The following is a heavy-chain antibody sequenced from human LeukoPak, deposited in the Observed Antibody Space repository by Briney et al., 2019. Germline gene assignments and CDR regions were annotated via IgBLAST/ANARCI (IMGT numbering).Heavy chain of an antibody. CDR1: GGSISSSSYY. Sequence: SETLSLTCTVSGGSISSSSYYWSWIRQPPGKGLEWTGEINHSGTTNYNPSLKSRVTVSVDTSNNQFSLKLTSVTATDTAVYYCARHRLLWFGGHFDYWGQGTLVTVSS. V-gene: IGHV4-39*01. CDR3: ARHRLLWFGGHFDY. CDR2: INHSGTT. J-gene: IGHJ4*02. D-gene: IGHD3-10*01.